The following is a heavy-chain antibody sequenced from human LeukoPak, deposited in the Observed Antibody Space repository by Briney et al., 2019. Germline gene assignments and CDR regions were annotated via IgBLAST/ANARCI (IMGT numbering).Heavy chain of an antibody. V-gene: IGHV4-31*03. CDR2: IYYSGST. CDR3: ARGSDSSYDSSGYSPVYFDY. J-gene: IGHJ4*02. CDR1: GGSISGGGYY. Sequence: PSETLSLTCTVSGGSISGGGYYWSWIRQHPGKGLEWIGYIYYSGSTYYNPSLKSRVTISVDTSKNQFSLKLSSVTAADTAVYYCARGSDSSYDSSGYSPVYFDYWGQGTLVTVSS. D-gene: IGHD3-22*01.